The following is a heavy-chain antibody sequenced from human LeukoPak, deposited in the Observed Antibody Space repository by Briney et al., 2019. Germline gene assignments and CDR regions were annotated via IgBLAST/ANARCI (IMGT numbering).Heavy chain of an antibody. Sequence: SETPSLTCTVSGGSISSYYWSWIRQPPGKGLEWIGYIYYSGSTNYNPSLKSRVTISVDTSKNQFSLKLSSVTAADTAVYYCARDRYSGYDFYYGMDVWGQGTTVTVSS. V-gene: IGHV4-59*01. D-gene: IGHD5-12*01. J-gene: IGHJ6*02. CDR2: IYYSGST. CDR3: ARDRYSGYDFYYGMDV. CDR1: GGSISSYY.